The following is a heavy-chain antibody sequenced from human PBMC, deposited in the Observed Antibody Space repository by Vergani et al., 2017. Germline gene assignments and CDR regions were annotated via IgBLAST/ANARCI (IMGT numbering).Heavy chain of an antibody. CDR3: ARAYYDFWSGYYPNYYYYGMDV. V-gene: IGHV4-31*03. J-gene: IGHJ6*02. Sequence: QVQLQESGPGLVKPSQTLSLTCTVSGGSISSGGYYWSWIRQHPGKGLEWIGYIYYSGSTYYNPSLKSRVTLSVDTSKNQFSLKLSSVTAADTAVYYCARAYYDFWSGYYPNYYYYGMDVWGQGTTVTVSS. D-gene: IGHD3-3*01. CDR1: GGSISSGGYY. CDR2: IYYSGST.